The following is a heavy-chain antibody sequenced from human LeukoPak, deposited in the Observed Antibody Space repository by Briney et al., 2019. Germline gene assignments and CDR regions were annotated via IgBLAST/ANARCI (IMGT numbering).Heavy chain of an antibody. Sequence: GGSLRLSCAASGFTVSSNYMSWVRQAPGKGLEWVSVIYSGGTTNYADSVKGRFTISRDNSKNTLYLQMNSLRAEDTAVYYCARDSDYSNFYYYYGMDVWGQGTTVTVSS. J-gene: IGHJ6*02. CDR2: IYSGGTT. D-gene: IGHD4-11*01. CDR3: ARDSDYSNFYYYYGMDV. CDR1: GFTVSSNY. V-gene: IGHV3-53*01.